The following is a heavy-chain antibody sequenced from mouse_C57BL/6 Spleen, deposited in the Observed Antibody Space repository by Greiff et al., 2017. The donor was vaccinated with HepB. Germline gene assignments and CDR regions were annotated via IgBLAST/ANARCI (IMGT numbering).Heavy chain of an antibody. CDR3: ARGGTAQATYWFAY. Sequence: QVQLQQPGAELVMPGASVKLSCKASGYTFTSYWMHWVKQRPGQGLEWIGEIDPSDSYTNYNQKFKGKSTLTVDKSSSTAYMQLSSLPSEDSAVYYCARGGTAQATYWFAYWGQGTLVTVSA. V-gene: IGHV1-69*01. J-gene: IGHJ3*01. D-gene: IGHD3-2*02. CDR2: IDPSDSYT. CDR1: GYTFTSYW.